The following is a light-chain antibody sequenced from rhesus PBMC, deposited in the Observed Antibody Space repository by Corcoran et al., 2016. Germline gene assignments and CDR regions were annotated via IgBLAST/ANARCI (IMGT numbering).Light chain of an antibody. J-gene: IGKJ1*01. Sequence: DIQMTQSPSSLSASVGYRVTITCRASQGISSWLAWYQQKHGKAPKLLIYKASRLPSGVPSRFSGSGSGNDFTLTLSSLQPEDFATYYCQQYNSAPWTFGQGTKVEIK. V-gene: IGKV1-21*01. CDR3: QQYNSAPWT. CDR2: KAS. CDR1: QGISSW.